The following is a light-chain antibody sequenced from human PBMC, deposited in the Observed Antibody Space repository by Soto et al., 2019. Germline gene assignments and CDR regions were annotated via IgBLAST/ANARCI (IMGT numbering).Light chain of an antibody. J-gene: IGKJ4*01. Sequence: DIQMTQSPSFVSASVGDRVTITCRATEGIAGWLAWYQQKPGKAPKLLINTASKLESGVPARFSGSGSGTDFTLTISSLQPEDSATYYCQQARGSPLTFGGGTKVEIK. CDR1: EGIAGW. V-gene: IGKV1-12*01. CDR2: TAS. CDR3: QQARGSPLT.